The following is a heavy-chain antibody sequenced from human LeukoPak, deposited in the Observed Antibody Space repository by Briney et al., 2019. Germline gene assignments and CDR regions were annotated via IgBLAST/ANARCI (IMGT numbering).Heavy chain of an antibody. J-gene: IGHJ4*02. CDR1: GVSITSNSYY. CDR3: ARRHGYSSGWYTREDVYFDY. D-gene: IGHD6-19*01. CDR2: IYYSEST. V-gene: IGHV4-39*07. Sequence: SETLSLTCTVSGVSITSNSYYWGWIRQPPGKGLEWIGSIYYSESTYYNPSLRSRITISIDTSKNQFSLKLSSVTAADTAVYYCARRHGYSSGWYTREDVYFDYWGQGTLVTVSS.